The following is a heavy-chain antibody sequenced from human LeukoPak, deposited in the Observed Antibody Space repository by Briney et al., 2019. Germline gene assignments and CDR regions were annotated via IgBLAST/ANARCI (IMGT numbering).Heavy chain of an antibody. CDR3: AKDYYGSGSYYGFVGY. V-gene: IGHV3-23*01. J-gene: IGHJ4*02. CDR1: GFTFSRYA. CDR2: ISGSGGST. D-gene: IGHD3-10*01. Sequence: GGSLRLSCAASGFTFSRYAMNWVRQAPGKGLEWVSAISGSGGSTFYADSVKGRFTILRDNSKNTLYLQMDSLRVEDTAVYYCAKDYYGSGSYYGFVGYWGQGTLVTVSS.